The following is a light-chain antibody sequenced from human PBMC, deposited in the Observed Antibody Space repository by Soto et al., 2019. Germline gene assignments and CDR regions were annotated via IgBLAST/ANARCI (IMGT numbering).Light chain of an antibody. CDR2: LNSDGSH. CDR3: QTWGTGIHVV. J-gene: IGLJ2*01. Sequence: QSVLTQSPSASASLGASVKLTCTLSSGHSSYDIAWHQQQPEKGPRYLMKLNSDGSHSKGDGIPDRFSGSSSGAERYLTISGLQSEDEADYYCQTWGTGIHVVFGGGTKLTVL. CDR1: SGHSSYD. V-gene: IGLV4-69*01.